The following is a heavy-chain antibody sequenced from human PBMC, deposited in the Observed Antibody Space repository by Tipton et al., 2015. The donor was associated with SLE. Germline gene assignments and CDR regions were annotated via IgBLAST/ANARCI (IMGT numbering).Heavy chain of an antibody. J-gene: IGHJ4*02. CDR2: IYSSGST. CDR1: GGSIRSYY. D-gene: IGHD2-21*01. CDR3: VRGSYYYFDY. Sequence: TLSLTCTVSGGSIRSYYWSWIRQPPGKGLEWIGYIYSSGSTNYNLSLKTRVTISVDTSKNQFSLKLNSVTAADTAVYFCVRGSYYYFDYWGQGALVTVSS. V-gene: IGHV4-59*08.